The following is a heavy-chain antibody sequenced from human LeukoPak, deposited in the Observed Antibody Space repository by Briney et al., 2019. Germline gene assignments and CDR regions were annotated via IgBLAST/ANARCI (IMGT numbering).Heavy chain of an antibody. Sequence: GGSLRLSCAVSGFTFSGFWMSWSRQAPGKGLEWVANINRDGSERYYVDSVKGRFTISRDDAKSSLYLQMNSLRAEDTAVYYCARRNAMDVWGQGTTVIVSS. V-gene: IGHV3-7*03. J-gene: IGHJ6*02. CDR3: ARRNAMDV. CDR2: INRDGSER. CDR1: GFTFSGFW.